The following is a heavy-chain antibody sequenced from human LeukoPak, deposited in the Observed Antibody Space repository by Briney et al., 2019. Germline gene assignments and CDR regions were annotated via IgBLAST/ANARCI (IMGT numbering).Heavy chain of an antibody. D-gene: IGHD3-3*01. CDR1: GGSISSYY. V-gene: IGHV4-34*01. J-gene: IGHJ3*02. CDR2: INHSGST. Sequence: SETLSLTCSVSGGSISSYYWSWIRQPPGKGLEWIGEINHSGSTNYNPSLKSRVTISVDTSKNQFSLKLSSVTAADTAVYYCAGGTDYDFWSGYYTIGAFDIWGQGTMVTVSS. CDR3: AGGTDYDFWSGYYTIGAFDI.